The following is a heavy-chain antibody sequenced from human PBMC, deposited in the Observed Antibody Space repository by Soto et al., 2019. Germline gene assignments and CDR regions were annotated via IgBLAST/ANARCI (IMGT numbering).Heavy chain of an antibody. CDR1: GFTCISYA. D-gene: IGHD6-19*01. CDR3: AKDPGGQAVALDY. V-gene: IGHV3-30-3*01. CDR2: ISYDGSNK. J-gene: IGHJ4*02. Sequence: PGGSHRLSSTASGFTCISYAMHWVRQAPGKGLEWVAVISYDGSNKYYADSVKGRFTISRDNSKNTLYLQMNSLRAEDTAVYYCAKDPGGQAVALDYWGQGTLVTVSS.